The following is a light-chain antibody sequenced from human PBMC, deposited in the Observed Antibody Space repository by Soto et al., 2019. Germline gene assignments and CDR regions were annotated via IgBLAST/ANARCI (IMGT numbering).Light chain of an antibody. CDR1: QSVSSY. V-gene: IGKV3-11*01. Sequence: EIVLTQSPATLSLSPGERATLSCRASQSVSSYLVWYQQKPGQAPRLLIYDASNRATGIPARFSGSGSGTDFPLTISSLEPEDFAVYYCQQRSNWLLTFGGGTKVEIK. CDR2: DAS. CDR3: QQRSNWLLT. J-gene: IGKJ4*01.